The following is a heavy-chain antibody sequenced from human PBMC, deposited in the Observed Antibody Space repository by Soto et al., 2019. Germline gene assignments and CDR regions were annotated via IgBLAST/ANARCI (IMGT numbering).Heavy chain of an antibody. D-gene: IGHD3-10*01. V-gene: IGHV4-59*01. J-gene: IGHJ3*02. CDR3: ARERGSYAFDI. CDR1: CGSISSYY. Sequence: SETLSLTCTVSCGSISSYYWSWIRQPPGKGLEWIGYISYSGSTNYSPSLKSRVTFSLDTSKNQFSLQLSSVTAADTAVYYCARERGSYAFDIWGQGTMVTVSS. CDR2: ISYSGST.